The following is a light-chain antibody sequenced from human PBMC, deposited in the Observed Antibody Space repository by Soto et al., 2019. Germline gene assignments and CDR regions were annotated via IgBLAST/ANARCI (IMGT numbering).Light chain of an antibody. CDR3: QTWGTGIHVV. CDR1: SGHSSYA. CDR2: LNSDGSH. V-gene: IGLV4-69*01. Sequence: QSVLTQSPSASASLGASVKLTCTLSSGHSSYAIAWHQQQPEKGPRYLMKLNSDGSHTKGDGIPDRFSGSSSGAERYLTISSLQSEDEADYYCQTWGTGIHVVFGGGTKVPVL. J-gene: IGLJ2*01.